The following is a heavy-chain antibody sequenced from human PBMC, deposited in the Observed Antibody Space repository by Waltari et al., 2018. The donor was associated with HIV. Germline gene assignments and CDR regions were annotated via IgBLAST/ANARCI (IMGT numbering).Heavy chain of an antibody. CDR1: GGSLGTYY. Sequence: QVQLKQWGAGLLKPSETLSVTCAVSGGSLGTYYWNWVRHSPGKGLEWIGEVNPSGGTTSAPSHRNRVTISRDGSKNLFSLKLTSMPAADTAVYFCAGIVHRASYSMDVWGQGTTVIVS. CDR2: VNPSGGT. D-gene: IGHD2-21*01. V-gene: IGHV4-34*02. J-gene: IGHJ6*02. CDR3: AGIVHRASYSMDV.